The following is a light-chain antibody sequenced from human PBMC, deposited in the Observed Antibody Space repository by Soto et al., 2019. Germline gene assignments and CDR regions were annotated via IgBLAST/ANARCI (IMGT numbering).Light chain of an antibody. J-gene: IGKJ5*01. CDR3: QQSYSFPIT. CDR2: AAS. Sequence: IQMTPSPSSLSASLLYIVNITCRSSQSISSYLNLYQQKVGKAPKVLIYAASRLQSGVPSRFSGSGSGTAFTLTISSLQPEDFATYYCQQSYSFPITFGQGTRLEIK. V-gene: IGKV1-39*01. CDR1: QSISSY.